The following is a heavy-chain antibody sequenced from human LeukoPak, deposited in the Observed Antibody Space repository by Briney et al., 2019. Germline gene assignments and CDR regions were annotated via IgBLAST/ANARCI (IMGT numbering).Heavy chain of an antibody. V-gene: IGHV1-69*06. Sequence: SVKVSCKASGGTFSSYAISWVRQAPGQGLEWMGGIIPIFGTANYAQKFQGRVTITADKSTSTAYMELSSLRSDDTAVYYCARDLPYSSSWESIDYWGQGTLVTVSS. J-gene: IGHJ4*02. D-gene: IGHD6-13*01. CDR2: IIPIFGTA. CDR1: GGTFSSYA. CDR3: ARDLPYSSSWESIDY.